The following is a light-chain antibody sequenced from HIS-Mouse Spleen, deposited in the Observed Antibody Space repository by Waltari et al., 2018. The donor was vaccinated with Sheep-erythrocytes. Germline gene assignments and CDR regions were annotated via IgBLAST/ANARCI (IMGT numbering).Light chain of an antibody. V-gene: IGLV2-11*01. J-gene: IGLJ1*01. CDR2: DVS. CDR3: CSYAGSYTYV. Sequence: QSALTQPRSVSGSPGQSVTISCTGTSSDVGGYNYVSWYQQHPGKAPKLMIYDVSKRPSRVPARFSGSKSGNTASLTISGLQAEVEADYYCCSYAGSYTYVFGTGTKVTVL. CDR1: SSDVGGYNY.